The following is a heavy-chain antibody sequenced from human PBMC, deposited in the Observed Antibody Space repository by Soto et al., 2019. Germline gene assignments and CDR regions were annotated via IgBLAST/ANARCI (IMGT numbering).Heavy chain of an antibody. CDR1: GYSFTSYW. D-gene: IGHD3-10*01. J-gene: IGHJ3*02. V-gene: IGHV5-51*01. Sequence: GGSLRLSCKGSGYSFTSYWIGWVRQMPGKGLEWMGIIYPGDSDTRYSPSFQGQVPISADKSITPAYLQSSSQKASDTAMYYCARHGITMVRGDNDAFDIWGQGTMVTVSS. CDR3: ARHGITMVRGDNDAFDI. CDR2: IYPGDSDT.